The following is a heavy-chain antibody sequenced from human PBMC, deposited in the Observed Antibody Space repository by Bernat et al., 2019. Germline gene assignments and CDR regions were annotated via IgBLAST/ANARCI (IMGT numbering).Heavy chain of an antibody. V-gene: IGHV3-33*01. CDR2: IWYDGNTK. Sequence: QVQVVQSGGGVVQPGRSLKLSCAVSGFIFSGYGMHWVRQAPGKGLEWVAIIWYDGNTKYKEWFVKGGITMAEDNSRNKLCLQMDSLRAEDTAVYYCERIPCSSNNCETYYCYGMDAWGQGKTVTVSS. CDR1: GFIFSGYG. CDR3: ERIPCSSNNCETYYCYGMDA. J-gene: IGHJ6*02. D-gene: IGHD2-2*01.